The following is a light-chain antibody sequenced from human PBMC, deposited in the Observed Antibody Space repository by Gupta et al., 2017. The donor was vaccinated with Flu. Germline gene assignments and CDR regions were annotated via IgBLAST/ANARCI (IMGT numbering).Light chain of an antibody. CDR3: QQYDDAGPYT. CDR1: QSISSN. V-gene: IGKV3-15*01. Sequence: ATLSVSPGERATLSCRASQSISSNLAWYQQKPGQAPRLLIYGASTRAAGLPARFSGSGSGTGFTLTISSLQSEDFAVYYCQQYDDAGPYTCGQGTKLEIK. CDR2: GAS. J-gene: IGKJ2*01.